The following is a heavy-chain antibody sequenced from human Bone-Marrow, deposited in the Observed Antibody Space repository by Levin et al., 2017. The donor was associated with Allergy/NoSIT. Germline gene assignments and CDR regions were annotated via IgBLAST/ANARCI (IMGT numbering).Heavy chain of an antibody. CDR2: ISWNSGSI. CDR1: GFTFDDYA. V-gene: IGHV3-9*01. CDR3: AKDIAYRNDAFDI. J-gene: IGHJ3*02. D-gene: IGHD1-26*01. Sequence: GGSLRLSCAASGFTFDDYAMHWVRQAPGKGLEWVSGISWNSGSIGYADSVKGRFTISRDNAKNSLYLQMNSLRAEDTALYYCAKDIAYRNDAFDIWGQGTMVTVSS.